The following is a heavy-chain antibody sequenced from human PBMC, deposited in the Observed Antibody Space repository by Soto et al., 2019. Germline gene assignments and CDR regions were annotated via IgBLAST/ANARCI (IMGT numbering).Heavy chain of an antibody. CDR3: ARHPGGTPLYSGYDYYFDY. V-gene: IGHV1-18*01. D-gene: IGHD5-12*01. Sequence: ASVKVSCKASGYTFISYGISWVRQAPGQGLEWMGWISAHSGNTKYVEKFKDRVTMTIDTSTSTAYMELRSLRSDDTAIYYCARHPGGTPLYSGYDYYFDYWGRGTLVTVSS. CDR1: GYTFISYG. J-gene: IGHJ4*02. CDR2: ISAHSGNT.